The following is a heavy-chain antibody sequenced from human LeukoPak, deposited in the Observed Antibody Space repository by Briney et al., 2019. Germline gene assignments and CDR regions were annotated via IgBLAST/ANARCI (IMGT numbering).Heavy chain of an antibody. Sequence: SETLSLTCAVSGYSIRSGHYWGWIRQSPGKGLEWIGSINHSGITEYNPSLKSRVTLSVDTSNNQFSLQLRSVTAADRALYYCARSGDYIKEGFDYWGQGTQVTVSS. J-gene: IGHJ4*02. D-gene: IGHD3-22*01. CDR3: ARSGDYIKEGFDY. V-gene: IGHV4-38-2*01. CDR1: GYSIRSGHY. CDR2: INHSGIT.